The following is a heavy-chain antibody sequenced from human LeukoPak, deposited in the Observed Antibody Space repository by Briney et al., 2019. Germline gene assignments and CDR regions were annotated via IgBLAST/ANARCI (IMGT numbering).Heavy chain of an antibody. CDR2: ISGSGGST. V-gene: IGHV3-23*01. J-gene: IGHJ3*02. Sequence: PGGSLRLSCAASGFTFSSYAMSWVRQAPGKGLEWVSAISGSGGSTYYADSVKGRFTISRDNSKNTLYMQMNSLRAEDTAVYYCAKDFSAHDYGVVTDAFDIWGQGTMVTVSS. CDR1: GFTFSSYA. D-gene: IGHD4-17*01. CDR3: AKDFSAHDYGVVTDAFDI.